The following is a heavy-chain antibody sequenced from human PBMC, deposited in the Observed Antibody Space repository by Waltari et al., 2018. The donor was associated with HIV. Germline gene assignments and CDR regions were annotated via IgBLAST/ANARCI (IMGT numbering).Heavy chain of an antibody. CDR1: GFDVLALC. CDR3: AKDLNKFYHGSGFDF. CDR2: MSYDGKS. V-gene: IGHV3-30*18. Sequence: VQLVESGGGVVQSGGSLSLSCDFSGFDVLALCRHWVRQDPGKGLEWVAVMSYDGKSFYSDDVKGRFTMSRDTSKNTILLQMDRLKVGDGAVYHCAKDLNKFYHGSGFDFWGPGTPVTV. D-gene: IGHD3-10*01. J-gene: IGHJ4*02.